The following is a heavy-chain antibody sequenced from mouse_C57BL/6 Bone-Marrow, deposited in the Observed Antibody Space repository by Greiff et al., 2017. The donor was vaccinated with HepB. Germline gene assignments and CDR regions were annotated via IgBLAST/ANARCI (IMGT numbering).Heavy chain of an antibody. CDR3: ARGLLRGDYYYAMDY. CDR2: INYDGSST. V-gene: IGHV5-16*01. CDR1: GFTFSDYY. D-gene: IGHD1-1*01. J-gene: IGHJ4*01. Sequence: EVKLMESEGGLVQPGSSMKLSCTASGFTFSDYYMAWVRQVPEKGLEWVANINYDGSSTYYLDSLKSRFIISRDNAKNILYLQMSSLKSEDTATYYCARGLLRGDYYYAMDYWGQGTSVTVSS.